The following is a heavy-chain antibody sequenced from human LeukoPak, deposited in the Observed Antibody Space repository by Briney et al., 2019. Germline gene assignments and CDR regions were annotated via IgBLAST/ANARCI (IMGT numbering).Heavy chain of an antibody. CDR2: ISPDDSEI. V-gene: IGHV5-51*01. CDR3: ARLFGRSTGHYYYGMDV. Sequence: GESLKISCKGSGYSFTTYWIAWVRQMPGRGLEWMGIISPDDSEIRYSPSFRGQVTISADKSISTAYLQWSRLKASDTAMYYCARLFGRSTGHYYYGMDVWGQGTTVTVSS. D-gene: IGHD3-3*01. CDR1: GYSFTTYW. J-gene: IGHJ6*02.